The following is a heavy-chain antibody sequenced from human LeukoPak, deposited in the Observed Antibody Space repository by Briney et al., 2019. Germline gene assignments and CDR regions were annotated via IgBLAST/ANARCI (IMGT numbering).Heavy chain of an antibody. CDR2: IYYSGST. V-gene: IGHV4-59*01. J-gene: IGHJ6*03. D-gene: IGHD1-20*01. Sequence: SETLSLTCTVSGGSISSYYWSWIRQPPGKGLEWIGYIYYSGSTNYNPSLKSRVTISVDTSKNQFSLKLSSVTAADTAVYYCARQMGNTKYNWNDGKDYYYYYMDVWGKGTTVTISS. CDR1: GGSISSYY. CDR3: ARQMGNTKYNWNDGKDYYYYYMDV.